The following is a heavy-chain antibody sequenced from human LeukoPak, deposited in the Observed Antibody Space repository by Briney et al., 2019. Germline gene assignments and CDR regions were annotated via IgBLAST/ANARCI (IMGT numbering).Heavy chain of an antibody. D-gene: IGHD2-8*01. CDR1: GFSFSSYA. CDR2: ISGSGSDT. J-gene: IGHJ4*02. V-gene: IGHV3-23*01. CDR3: AKEVPVSEQMVYVDK. Sequence: SGGSLRLSCAASGFSFSSYAMSWVRQAPGRGLEWVSAISGSGSDTYYADSVKGRFTISRDNSKDTVYVQMNSLRAEDTAVYYCAKEVPVSEQMVYVDKWGQGTLVTVSS.